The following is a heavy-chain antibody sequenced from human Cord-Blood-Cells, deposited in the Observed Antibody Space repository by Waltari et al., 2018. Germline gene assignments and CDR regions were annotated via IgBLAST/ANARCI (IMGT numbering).Heavy chain of an antibody. CDR1: GGSISSHS. CDR3: ARGLLGATFDY. J-gene: IGHJ4*02. Sequence: QVQLQESGPGLVKPSETLSLTCTVPGGSISSHSWSWIRQPPGKGLEWIGYIYYSGSTNYNPSLKSRVTISVDTSKNQFSLKLSSVTAADTAVYYCARGLLGATFDYWGQGTLVTVSS. D-gene: IGHD1-26*01. V-gene: IGHV4-59*11. CDR2: IYYSGST.